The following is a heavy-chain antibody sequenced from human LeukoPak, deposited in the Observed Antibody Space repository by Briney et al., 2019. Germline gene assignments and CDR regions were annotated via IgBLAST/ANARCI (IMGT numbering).Heavy chain of an antibody. Sequence: SETLPLTCTVSGGSISGYYWIWIRQSPGKGLEWIGHIHDSGSTTYNPSLKSRVTISVDTSKNQFSLKLSSVTAADTAVYYCARDGYSSGWYDCWGQGTLVTVSS. CDR1: GGSISGYY. CDR2: IHDSGST. D-gene: IGHD6-19*01. CDR3: ARDGYSSGWYDC. J-gene: IGHJ5*01. V-gene: IGHV4-59*01.